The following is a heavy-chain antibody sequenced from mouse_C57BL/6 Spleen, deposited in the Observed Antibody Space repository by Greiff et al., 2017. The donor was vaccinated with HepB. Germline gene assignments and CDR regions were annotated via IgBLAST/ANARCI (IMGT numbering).Heavy chain of an antibody. Sequence: QVQLKESGPGLVQPSQSLSITCTVSGFSLTSYGVHWVRQSPGKGLEWLGVIWSGGSTDYNAAFISRLSISKDNSKSQVFFKMNSLQADDTAIYYCAKRGYYGSSPYFDVWGTGTTVTVSS. CDR1: GFSLTSYG. D-gene: IGHD1-1*01. V-gene: IGHV2-2*01. CDR2: IWSGGST. J-gene: IGHJ1*03. CDR3: AKRGYYGSSPYFDV.